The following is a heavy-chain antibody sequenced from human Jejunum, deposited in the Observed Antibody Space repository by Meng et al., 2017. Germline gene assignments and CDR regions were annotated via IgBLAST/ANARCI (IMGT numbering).Heavy chain of an antibody. V-gene: IGHV3-23*01. J-gene: IGHJ3*02. CDR1: GFTFSSYV. CDR2: IRGDGQSI. Sequence: GGSLRLSCAASGFTFSSYVMNWVRQAPGEGLEWVSTIRGDGQSIFYAESVKGRFAIFRDNSKNTLYLQMNSLRDEDTAVYYCARRSITATNDWGAFDIWGQGTMVTVSS. CDR3: ARRSITATNDWGAFDI. D-gene: IGHD4-17*01.